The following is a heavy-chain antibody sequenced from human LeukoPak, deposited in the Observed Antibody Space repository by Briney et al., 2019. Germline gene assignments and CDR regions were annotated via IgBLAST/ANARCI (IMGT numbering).Heavy chain of an antibody. D-gene: IGHD3-3*01. Sequence: SGKLSCKASGGTFSSYAISMVRQAPGQGLEWMGGIIPIFGTANYAQKFQGRVTITTDESTSTAYMELSSLRSEDTAVYDCARDGDYDFWSGPHNWFDPWGQGTLVTVSS. CDR2: IIPIFGTA. CDR3: ARDGDYDFWSGPHNWFDP. CDR1: GGTFSSYA. V-gene: IGHV1-69*05. J-gene: IGHJ5*02.